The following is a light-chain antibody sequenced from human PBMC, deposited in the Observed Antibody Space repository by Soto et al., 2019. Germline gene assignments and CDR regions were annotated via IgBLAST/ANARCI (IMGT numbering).Light chain of an antibody. CDR2: FAS. CDR3: QKYNDFTWT. CDR1: QGISKY. V-gene: IGKV1-27*01. J-gene: IGKJ1*01. Sequence: DIQMTQSPSSLSASVGDRVTITCRASQGISKYLAWYQQKPGKVPKILIYFASTLQSGVPPRFSASGSGTDCTLTISSLKTEDCATYDCQKYNDFTWTFGQGTKVDIK.